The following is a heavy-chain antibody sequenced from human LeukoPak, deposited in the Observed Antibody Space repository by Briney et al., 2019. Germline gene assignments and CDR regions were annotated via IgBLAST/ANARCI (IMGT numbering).Heavy chain of an antibody. D-gene: IGHD2-2*01. CDR1: GYTFTDYY. J-gene: IGHJ5*02. V-gene: IGHV1-2*06. CDR2: ISPNSGGT. CDR3: ARDCSSIKCSA. Sequence: ASVKVSCKASGYTFTDYYINWVRQAPGQGLEWMGRISPNSGGTTYAQKFQGRVTVTRDTSINTAYMELNNLGSDDTAVYYCARDCSSIKCSAWGPGTLVTVSS.